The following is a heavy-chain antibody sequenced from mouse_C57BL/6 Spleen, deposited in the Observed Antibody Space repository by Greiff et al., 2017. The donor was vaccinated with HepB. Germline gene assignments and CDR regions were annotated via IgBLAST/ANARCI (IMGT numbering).Heavy chain of an antibody. CDR3: ATTGWDYYFDY. J-gene: IGHJ2*01. V-gene: IGHV3-6*01. CDR2: ISYDGSN. CDR1: GYSITSGYY. D-gene: IGHD4-1*02. Sequence: EVHLVESGPGLVKPSQSLSLTCSVTGYSITSGYYWNWIRQFPGNNLEWMGYISYDGSNNYNPSLKNRISITRDTSKNQFFLKLNSVTTEDTATYYCATTGWDYYFDYWGQGTTLTVSS.